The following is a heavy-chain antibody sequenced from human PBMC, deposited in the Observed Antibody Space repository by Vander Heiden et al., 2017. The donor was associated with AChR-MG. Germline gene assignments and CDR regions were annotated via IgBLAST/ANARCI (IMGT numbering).Heavy chain of an antibody. D-gene: IGHD2-21*02. CDR3: ASRSTHVVVVTGSGGFGFDY. CDR2: IYYSGNT. J-gene: IGHJ4*02. CDR1: GGPISSSGHF. Sequence: QLQLQESGPGLVKPSETLSLACTLAGGPISSSGHFWGWVRQPQGKGLEWIVTIYYSGNTYYNPSLKSRVTISVDTSKNQFSLKLSSVTAAETAVYYCASRSTHVVVVTGSGGFGFDYWGQGTLVTVSS. V-gene: IGHV4-39*01.